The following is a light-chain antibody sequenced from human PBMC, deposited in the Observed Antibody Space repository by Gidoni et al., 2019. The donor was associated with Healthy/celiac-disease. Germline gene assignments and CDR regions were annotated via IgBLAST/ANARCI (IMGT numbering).Light chain of an antibody. Sequence: DMGMTQSPLSLPVPPGEPASIYCRPSQSLLHSNGYNYLYWYLQKPGQSPQLLIYLGSNRASGVPDRFSGSGSGTDFTLKISRVEAEDVGVYYCMQALQTPLTFGGGTKVEIK. CDR2: LGS. CDR3: MQALQTPLT. V-gene: IGKV2-28*01. J-gene: IGKJ4*01. CDR1: QSLLHSNGYNY.